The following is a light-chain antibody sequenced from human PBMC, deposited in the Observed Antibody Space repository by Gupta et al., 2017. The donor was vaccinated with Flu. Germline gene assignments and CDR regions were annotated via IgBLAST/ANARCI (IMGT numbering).Light chain of an antibody. Sequence: QSVLTQPPSVSGAPGQRVPISCTRSSSNIGAGYDVHWYQQVPGTAPKLLIYGNSNRPSGVPDRFSGSKSGTSASLAITGLQAEDEADYYCQSYDSSLSGVVFGGGTKLTVL. V-gene: IGLV1-40*01. CDR1: SSNIGAGYD. CDR3: QSYDSSLSGVV. CDR2: GNS. J-gene: IGLJ2*01.